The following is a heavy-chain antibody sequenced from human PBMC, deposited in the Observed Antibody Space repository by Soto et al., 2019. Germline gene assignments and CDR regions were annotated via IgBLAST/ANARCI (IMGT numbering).Heavy chain of an antibody. V-gene: IGHV3-23*01. CDR2: ISGSGGST. CDR3: AKYGHYDYVWGSYPSGY. Sequence: GGSLRLSCAASGFTFSSYAMSWVRQAPGKGLEWVSAISGSGGSTYYADSVKGRFTISRGNSKNTLYLQMNSLRAEDTAVYYCAKYGHYDYVWGSYPSGYWGQGTLVTVSS. J-gene: IGHJ4*02. D-gene: IGHD3-16*02. CDR1: GFTFSSYA.